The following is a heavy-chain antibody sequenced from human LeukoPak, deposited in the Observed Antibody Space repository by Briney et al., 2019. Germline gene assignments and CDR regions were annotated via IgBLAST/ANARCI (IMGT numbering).Heavy chain of an antibody. J-gene: IGHJ6*03. D-gene: IGHD3-22*01. Sequence: SETLSLTCTVSGGSISSGGYYWSWIRQPPGKGLEWIGYIYHSGSTYYNPSLKSRVTISVDTSKNQFSLKLSSVTAADTAVCYCARTYYYDSSGYYDYYYYMDVWGKGTTVTVSS. CDR1: GGSISSGGYY. V-gene: IGHV4-30-2*02. CDR2: IYHSGST. CDR3: ARTYYYDSSGYYDYYYYMDV.